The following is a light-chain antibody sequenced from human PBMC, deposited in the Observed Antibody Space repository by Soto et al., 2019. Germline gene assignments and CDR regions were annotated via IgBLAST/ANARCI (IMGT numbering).Light chain of an antibody. V-gene: IGKV3-20*01. J-gene: IGKJ4*01. Sequence: EIVLTQSPGTLSLSPGERATLSCRASQSVSSSYLAWYQQTPDQAPRLLIYGASSRATGIPDRFSGSGAGTDFTLTSSRLDPEYVAVYYCQQYGSSPLTFGGGTKVEIK. CDR2: GAS. CDR3: QQYGSSPLT. CDR1: QSVSSSY.